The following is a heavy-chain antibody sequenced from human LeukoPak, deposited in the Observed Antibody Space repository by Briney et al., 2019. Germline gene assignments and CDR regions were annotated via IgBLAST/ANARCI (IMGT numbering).Heavy chain of an antibody. D-gene: IGHD1-26*01. CDR1: GSTFISYE. J-gene: IGHJ4*02. Sequence: GGSLRLSCAASGSTFISYELNWVRQAPRKGLEWVSYISSPGGTVYYADAVKGRFTISRDNAKNSLYLQMNSLRAEDTAVYYCARGPSSGSYFDYWGQGTLVTVSS. CDR2: ISSPGGTV. V-gene: IGHV3-48*03. CDR3: ARGPSSGSYFDY.